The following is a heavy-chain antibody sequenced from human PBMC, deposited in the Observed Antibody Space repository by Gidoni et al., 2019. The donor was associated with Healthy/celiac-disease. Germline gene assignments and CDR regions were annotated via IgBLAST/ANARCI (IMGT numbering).Heavy chain of an antibody. V-gene: IGHV4-34*01. CDR1: GGSFSGYY. D-gene: IGHD1-1*01. J-gene: IGHJ6*02. Sequence: QVQLQQWGAGLLKPSETLSLTCAVYGGSFSGYYWSWIRQPPGKGLEWIGEINHSGSTNYNPSLKSRVTISVDTSKNQFSLKLSSVTAADTAVYYCARSSGTLTYYYYGMDVWGQGTTVTVSS. CDR3: ARSSGTLTYYYYGMDV. CDR2: INHSGST.